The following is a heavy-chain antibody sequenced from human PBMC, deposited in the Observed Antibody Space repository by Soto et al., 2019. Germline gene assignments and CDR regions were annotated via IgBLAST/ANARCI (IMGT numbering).Heavy chain of an antibody. D-gene: IGHD6-19*01. CDR1: GYSFTSYW. V-gene: IGHV5-51*01. Sequence: GESLKISCKGSGYSFTSYWIGWVRQMPGKGLEWMGIIYPGDSDTRYSPSFQGQVTISADKSISTAYLQWSSLKASDTAMYYCARHTPYSSGWHPPDYWGQGTLVTVSS. CDR2: IYPGDSDT. CDR3: ARHTPYSSGWHPPDY. J-gene: IGHJ4*02.